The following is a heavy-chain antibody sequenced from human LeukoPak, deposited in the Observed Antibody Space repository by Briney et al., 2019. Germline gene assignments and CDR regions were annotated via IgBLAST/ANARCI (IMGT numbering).Heavy chain of an antibody. D-gene: IGHD6-6*01. Sequence: RGGSLRLSCAASGFTFSSYAMHWVRQPPGKGLEWVSVISYDGGNKYYADSVKGRFTISRDNSKNTLYLQMNSLRAEDTAVYYCAREEYSSSLGAFDIWGQGTMVTVSS. CDR1: GFTFSSYA. CDR2: ISYDGGNK. V-gene: IGHV3-30*04. J-gene: IGHJ3*02. CDR3: AREEYSSSLGAFDI.